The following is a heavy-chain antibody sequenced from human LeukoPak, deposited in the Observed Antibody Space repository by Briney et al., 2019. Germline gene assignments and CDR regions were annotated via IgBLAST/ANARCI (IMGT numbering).Heavy chain of an antibody. Sequence: SETLSLTCAVNGGSISSYYWSWIRQPPGKGLEWIGYIYTSGSTNYNPSLKSRVTISVDTSKNQFSLKLSSVTAADTAVYYCARQGSASDYWGQGTLVTVSS. CDR3: ARQGSASDY. CDR1: GGSISSYY. CDR2: IYTSGST. D-gene: IGHD1-26*01. J-gene: IGHJ4*02. V-gene: IGHV4-4*09.